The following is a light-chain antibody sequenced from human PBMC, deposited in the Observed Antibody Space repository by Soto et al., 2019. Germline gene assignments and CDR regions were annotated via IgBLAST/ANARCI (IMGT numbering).Light chain of an antibody. Sequence: EIQMPPSRCSMSASVEAILLITCRASHSISNYLNLYQQKPGRAPKLLIYDASNFEAGVPSRFRGSGSGTDFTLTISRLQPEDIATYYCKQYENLPTCGKGPRRVIK. J-gene: IGKJ5*01. V-gene: IGKV1-33*01. CDR2: DAS. CDR1: HSISNY. CDR3: KQYENLPT.